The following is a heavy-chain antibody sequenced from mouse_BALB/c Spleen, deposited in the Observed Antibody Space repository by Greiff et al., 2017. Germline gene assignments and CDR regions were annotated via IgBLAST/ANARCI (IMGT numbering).Heavy chain of an antibody. Sequence: VQRVESGPGLVAPSQSLSITCTVSGFSLTGYGVNWVRQPPGKGLEWLGMIWGDGSTDYNSALKSRLSISKDNSKSQVFLKMNSLQTDDTARYYCARVRQLGLRRAMDYWGQGTSVTVSS. CDR2: IWGDGST. CDR1: GFSLTGYG. J-gene: IGHJ4*01. CDR3: ARVRQLGLRRAMDY. D-gene: IGHD3-2*01. V-gene: IGHV2-6-7*01.